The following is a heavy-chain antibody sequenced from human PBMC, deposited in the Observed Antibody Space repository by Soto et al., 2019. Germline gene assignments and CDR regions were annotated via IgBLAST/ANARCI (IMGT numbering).Heavy chain of an antibody. CDR3: ARGGVGTATERYFDL. CDR2: IIPIFGTA. Sequence: SVKVSCKASGGTFSSYAISWVRQAPGQGLEWMGGIIPIFGTANYAQKFQGRVTITADESTSTAYMELSSLRSEDTAVYYCARGGVGTATERYFDLWGRGNLVTVSS. V-gene: IGHV1-69*13. D-gene: IGHD4-17*01. J-gene: IGHJ2*01. CDR1: GGTFSSYA.